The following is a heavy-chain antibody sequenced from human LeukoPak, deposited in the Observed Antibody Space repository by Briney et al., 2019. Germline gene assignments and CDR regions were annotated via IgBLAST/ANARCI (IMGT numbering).Heavy chain of an antibody. CDR2: IYHSGST. J-gene: IGHJ5*02. CDR3: ARDLAQQRGYDFWSGYYQRWFDP. D-gene: IGHD3-3*01. CDR1: GYSISSGYY. V-gene: IGHV4-38-2*02. Sequence: SETLSLTCTVSGYSISSGYYCGWIRQPPGKGLEWIGSIYHSGSTYYNPSLKSRVTISVDTSKNQFYLKLSSVTAADTAVYYCARDLAQQRGYDFWSGYYQRWFDPWGQGTLVSVSS.